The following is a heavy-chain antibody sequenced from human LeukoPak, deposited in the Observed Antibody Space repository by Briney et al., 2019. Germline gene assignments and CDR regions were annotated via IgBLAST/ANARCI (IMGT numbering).Heavy chain of an antibody. CDR3: ARGQGSHGQQLGDY. CDR2: MNPNSGNT. D-gene: IGHD6-13*01. Sequence: ASVKVSCKASGYTFTSYDINWVRQATGQGLEWMGWMNPNSGNTGYAQKFQGRVTMTRNTSISTAYMELSSLRSEDTAVYCCARGQGSHGQQLGDYWGQGTLVTVSS. V-gene: IGHV1-8*01. CDR1: GYTFTSYD. J-gene: IGHJ4*02.